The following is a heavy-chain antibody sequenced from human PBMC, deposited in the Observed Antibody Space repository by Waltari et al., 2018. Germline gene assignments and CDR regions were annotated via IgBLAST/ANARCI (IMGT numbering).Heavy chain of an antibody. D-gene: IGHD3-10*01. CDR3: ASEGLWFGEFSDY. V-gene: IGHV3-53*01. CDR1: GFTVSSNY. J-gene: IGHJ4*02. CDR2: IYSGGST. Sequence: EVQLVESGGGLIQPGGSLRLSCAASGFTVSSNYMSWVSQAPGKGLEGVSVIYSGGSTYYADSVKGRFTISRDNSKNTLYLQMNSLRAEDTAVYYCASEGLWFGEFSDYWGQGTLVTVSS.